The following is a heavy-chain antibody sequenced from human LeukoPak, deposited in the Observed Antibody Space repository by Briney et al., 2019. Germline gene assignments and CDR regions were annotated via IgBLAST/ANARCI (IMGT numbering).Heavy chain of an antibody. V-gene: IGHV1-18*01. D-gene: IGHD3-10*01. J-gene: IGHJ6*02. CDR3: ATSYGSGAQIDYEDKDYYYYGMDV. CDR1: GYTFTSYG. Sequence: ASVTVSCKASGYTFTSYGISWVRQAPGQGLEWMGWISAYNGNTNYAQKLQGRVTMTTDTSTSTAYMELRSLRSDDTAVYYCATSYGSGAQIDYEDKDYYYYGMDVWGQGTTVTVSS. CDR2: ISAYNGNT.